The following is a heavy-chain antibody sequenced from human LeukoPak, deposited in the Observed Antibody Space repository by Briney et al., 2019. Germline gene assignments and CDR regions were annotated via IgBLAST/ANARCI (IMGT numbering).Heavy chain of an antibody. Sequence: PGGSLRLSCTTSGFTFGDYAMNWFRQAPGKGLEWVGFIRSKVYDATRQYAASVKGRFTISRDDSKSIAYLLMNSLKTEDTAMYYCSRASGSYSFDYWGQGTLVTVSS. J-gene: IGHJ4*02. D-gene: IGHD1-26*01. CDR3: SRASGSYSFDY. CDR1: GFTFGDYA. CDR2: IRSKVYDATR. V-gene: IGHV3-49*03.